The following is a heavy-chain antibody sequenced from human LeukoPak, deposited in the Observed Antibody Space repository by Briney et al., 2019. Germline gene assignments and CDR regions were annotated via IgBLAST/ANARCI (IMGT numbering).Heavy chain of an antibody. J-gene: IGHJ3*02. CDR1: GFTFSSYS. CDR3: ASLGAFDI. V-gene: IGHV3-48*01. D-gene: IGHD3-16*01. Sequence: PGGSLRLSCAASGFTFSSYSMNWVHQAPGKGLEWVSYISSSSSTIYYADSVKGRFTISRDNAKNSLYLQMNSLRAEDTAVYYCASLGAFDIWGQGTMVTVSS. CDR2: ISSSSSTI.